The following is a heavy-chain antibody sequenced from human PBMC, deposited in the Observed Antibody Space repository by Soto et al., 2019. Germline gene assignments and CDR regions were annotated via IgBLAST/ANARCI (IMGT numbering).Heavy chain of an antibody. CDR1: GGSFGGYY. D-gene: IGHD6-13*01. Sequence: SETLSLTCAVYGGSFGGYYWSWIGQPPGKGLEWIGEINHSGSTNYNPSLKSRVTISVDTSKNQFSLKLSSVTAADTAVYYCARGFGVEIAAAGTNFDYWGQGTLVTVSS. V-gene: IGHV4-34*01. CDR2: INHSGST. CDR3: ARGFGVEIAAAGTNFDY. J-gene: IGHJ4*02.